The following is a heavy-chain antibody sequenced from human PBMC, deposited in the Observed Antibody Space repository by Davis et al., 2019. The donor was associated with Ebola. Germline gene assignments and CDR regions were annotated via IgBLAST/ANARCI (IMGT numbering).Heavy chain of an antibody. J-gene: IGHJ4*02. CDR1: GYMFTEFS. CDR2: FDAEDGET. Sequence: AASVKVSCKVSGYMFTEFSIHWVRQSPGKGLEWMGGFDAEDGETTYAQKFQGRVTITADKSTSTAYMELSSLRSEDTAVYYCARDFSGPTYYYDSSGSDYWGQGTLVTVSS. V-gene: IGHV1-24*01. D-gene: IGHD3-22*01. CDR3: ARDFSGPTYYYDSSGSDY.